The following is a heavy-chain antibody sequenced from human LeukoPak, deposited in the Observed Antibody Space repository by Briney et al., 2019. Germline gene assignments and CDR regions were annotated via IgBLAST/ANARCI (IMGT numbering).Heavy chain of an antibody. CDR2: ISSSSSYI. CDR1: GFTFSSYS. J-gene: IGHJ4*02. CDR3: ARSRGFYTSGPLDS. Sequence: PGGSLRLSCAASGFTFSSYSMNWVRQAPGKGLEWVSSISSSSSYIYYADSVKGRFTISRDNAKNSLYLQMNSLRAEDTAIYYCARSRGFYTSGPLDSWGQGIMVTVSS. V-gene: IGHV3-21*01. D-gene: IGHD3-3*01.